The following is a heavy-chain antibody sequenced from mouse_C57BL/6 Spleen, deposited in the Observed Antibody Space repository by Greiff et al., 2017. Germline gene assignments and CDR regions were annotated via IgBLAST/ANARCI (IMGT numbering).Heavy chain of an antibody. J-gene: IGHJ3*01. V-gene: IGHV1-82*01. CDR2: INPGDGDT. CDR1: GYAFSSSW. D-gene: IGHD2-3*01. CDR3: ASYDCYTGWFAV. Sequence: VQLQQSGPELVKPGASVKISCKASGYAFSSSWMNWVKQRPGKGLEWIGRINPGDGDTTYNGKFKGKATLTADKSSSTAYMQLGSLTSKDFAVEVCASYDCYTGWFAVWGTGTLVTVSA.